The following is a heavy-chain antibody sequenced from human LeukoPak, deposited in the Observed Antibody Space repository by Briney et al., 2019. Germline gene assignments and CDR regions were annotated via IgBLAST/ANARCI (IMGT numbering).Heavy chain of an antibody. CDR3: AKGGSDYGGKSMFDY. V-gene: IGHV3-30*02. CDR1: GFTFSSYG. D-gene: IGHD4-23*01. J-gene: IGHJ4*02. CDR2: IRYDGSNK. Sequence: GGSLRLSCAASGFTFSSYGMHWVRQAPGKGLEWVAFIRYDGSNKYYADSVKGRFTISRDNSKNTLYLQMNSLRAEDTAVYYCAKGGSDYGGKSMFDYWGQGTLVTVSS.